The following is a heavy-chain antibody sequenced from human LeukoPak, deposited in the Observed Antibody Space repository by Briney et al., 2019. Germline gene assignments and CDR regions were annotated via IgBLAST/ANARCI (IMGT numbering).Heavy chain of an antibody. V-gene: IGHV3-23*01. D-gene: IGHD2-8*01. CDR2: ISGSGGST. Sequence: GGSLRLSCAASGFTFSSYAMSWVRQAPGKGLEWVSAISGSGGSTYYADSVKGRLTISRDNSKNTLYLQMNSLRAEDTAVYYCAKAYCTNGVCPPGYFDYWGQGTLVTVSS. CDR1: GFTFSSYA. J-gene: IGHJ4*02. CDR3: AKAYCTNGVCPPGYFDY.